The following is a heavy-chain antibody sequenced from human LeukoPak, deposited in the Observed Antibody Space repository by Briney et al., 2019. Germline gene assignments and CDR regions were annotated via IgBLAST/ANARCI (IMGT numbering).Heavy chain of an antibody. D-gene: IGHD3-3*01. CDR2: IYTSGST. CDR1: GGSISSYY. CDR3: ARELSLAIFGAGDAFHI. V-gene: IGHV4-4*07. J-gene: IGHJ3*02. Sequence: SQTLSLTCTVSGGSISSYYWSWIRQPAGMGLEWIGRIYTSGSTNYNPSLKSRVTMSVDTSKNQFSLKLSSVTAADTAVYYCARELSLAIFGAGDAFHIWGQGTMVTVSS.